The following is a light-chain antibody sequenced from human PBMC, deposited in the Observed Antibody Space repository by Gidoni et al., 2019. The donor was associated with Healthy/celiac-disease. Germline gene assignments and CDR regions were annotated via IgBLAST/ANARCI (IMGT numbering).Light chain of an antibody. V-gene: IGKV3-20*01. CDR3: QQYGSSPLT. CDR1: QSVSSSY. J-gene: IGKJ4*01. CDR2: GAS. Sequence: EIALTQSPGTLSLSPGERATLSCRASQSVSSSYLAWYQQKPGQAPRLLIDGASSRATGIPDRFSGSGSGTDFTLTISRLEPEDFAVYYCQQYGSSPLTFGGXTKVEIK.